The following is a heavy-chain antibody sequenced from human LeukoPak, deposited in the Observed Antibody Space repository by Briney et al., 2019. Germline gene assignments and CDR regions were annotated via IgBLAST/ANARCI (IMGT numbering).Heavy chain of an antibody. Sequence: GASVKVSCKASGYTFTIYDINWVRQATGQGLEWMGWMNPNRGNTGYAQKLQGRVTITRNTSISTAYMEMSSLRSEDTAVYYCARVQVAGTMVLDYWGQGTLVTVSS. D-gene: IGHD6-19*01. J-gene: IGHJ4*02. V-gene: IGHV1-8*03. CDR1: GYTFTIYD. CDR2: MNPNRGNT. CDR3: ARVQVAGTMVLDY.